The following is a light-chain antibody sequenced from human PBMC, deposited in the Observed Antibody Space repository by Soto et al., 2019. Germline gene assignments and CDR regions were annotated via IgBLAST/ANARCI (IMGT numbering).Light chain of an antibody. CDR1: ESISNN. CDR3: QLYGNSPP. J-gene: IGKJ5*01. V-gene: IGKV3-20*01. CDR2: ASV. Sequence: ESVLTQSPGTLSLSPGERATLSCRAGESISNNLAWYQQKPGQAPRLLIYASVTRATGIPDRFSGSASGTDFTLTINRLEPEDFAVYYCQLYGNSPPFGQGTRLEIK.